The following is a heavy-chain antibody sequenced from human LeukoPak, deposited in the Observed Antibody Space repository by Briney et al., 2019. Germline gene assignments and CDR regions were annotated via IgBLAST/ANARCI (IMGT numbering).Heavy chain of an antibody. Sequence: GGSLRLSCAASGFPFSRHAMSWVRQPPGKGLEWVSAISNGNTYYADSVRGRFTISRDDSKNTVYLQMNSLRDEDTALYYCVREAGYCASVCLKSNWFDPWGQGTLVTVPS. D-gene: IGHD2-21*02. J-gene: IGHJ5*02. CDR3: VREAGYCASVCLKSNWFDP. CDR1: GFPFSRHA. V-gene: IGHV3-23*01. CDR2: ISNGNT.